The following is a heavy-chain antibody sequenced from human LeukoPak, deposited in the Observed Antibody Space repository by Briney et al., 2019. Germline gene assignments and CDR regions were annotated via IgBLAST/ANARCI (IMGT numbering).Heavy chain of an antibody. Sequence: GGSLRLSCAASGFTFSSYAMSWVRQAPGKGLEWVSAISGSGGSTYYADSVKGRFTISRDNSKNTLYLQMNSLRAEDTAVYYCAKAPLGEGITMIVVAYYFDYWGQGTLVTVSS. CDR1: GFTFSSYA. CDR2: ISGSGGST. D-gene: IGHD3-22*01. V-gene: IGHV3-23*01. J-gene: IGHJ4*02. CDR3: AKAPLGEGITMIVVAYYFDY.